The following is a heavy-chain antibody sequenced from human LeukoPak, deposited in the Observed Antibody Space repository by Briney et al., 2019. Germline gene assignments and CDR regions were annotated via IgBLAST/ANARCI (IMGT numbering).Heavy chain of an antibody. Sequence: PSETLSLTCAVSGGSISTSNSYWGWIRRPPGKGLEWIGYIHYSGSTNYKSSLKSRVTISVDTSKNHFSLKLSSVTAADTAVYYCARTTEGGYSGYFYYYYMDVWGKGTTVTISS. CDR2: IHYSGST. CDR3: ARTTEGGYSGYFYYYYMDV. J-gene: IGHJ6*03. V-gene: IGHV4-61*05. D-gene: IGHD5-12*01. CDR1: GGSISTSNSY.